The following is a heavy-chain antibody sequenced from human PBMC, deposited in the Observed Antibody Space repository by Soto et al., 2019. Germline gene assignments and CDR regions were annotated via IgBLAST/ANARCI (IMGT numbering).Heavy chain of an antibody. Sequence: PSETLSLTCAVSGGSISSSNWWSWVRQPPGKGLEWIGEIYHSGSTNYNPSLRSRVTISVDKPKNQFSLKLSSVTAADTAVYYCARDVLQVGASFDYWGQGTLVTV. CDR1: GGSISSSNW. V-gene: IGHV4-4*02. J-gene: IGHJ4*02. CDR3: ARDVLQVGASFDY. CDR2: IYHSGST. D-gene: IGHD1-26*01.